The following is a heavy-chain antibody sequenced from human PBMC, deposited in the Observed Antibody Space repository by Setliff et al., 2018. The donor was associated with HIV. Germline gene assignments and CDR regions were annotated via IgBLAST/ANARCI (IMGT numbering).Heavy chain of an antibody. V-gene: IGHV1-69*10. CDR2: IIPMYGVT. J-gene: IGHJ4*02. D-gene: IGHD5-12*01. Sequence: SVKVSCKASGFTFNHYALSWVRQAPGQGPEWMGGIIPMYGVTNYAQKFQGRVTMTWDTSTSTVYMELSSLRSEDTAFYYCARSAHDSETGYWGQGTLVTVSS. CDR1: GFTFNHYA. CDR3: ARSAHDSETGY.